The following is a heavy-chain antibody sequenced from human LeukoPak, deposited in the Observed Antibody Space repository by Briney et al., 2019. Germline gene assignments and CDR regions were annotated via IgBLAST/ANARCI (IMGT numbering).Heavy chain of an antibody. D-gene: IGHD3-10*01. J-gene: IGHJ6*02. Sequence: PSETLSLTCTVSGGSISSYYWSWIRQPPGKGLEWIGYIYYSGSTNYNPSLKSRVTISVDTSKNQFSLKLSSVTAADTAVYYCARETRYGSGSYYYYYYGMDVWGQGTTVTVPS. CDR3: ARETRYGSGSYYYYYYGMDV. CDR2: IYYSGST. V-gene: IGHV4-59*01. CDR1: GGSISSYY.